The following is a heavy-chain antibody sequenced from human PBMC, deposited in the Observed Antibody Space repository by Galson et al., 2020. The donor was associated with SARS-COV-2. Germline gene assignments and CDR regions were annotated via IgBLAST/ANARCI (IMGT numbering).Heavy chain of an antibody. Sequence: ASVKVSCKVSGYTLTELSMHWVRQAPGKGLEWMGGFDPEDGETIYAQKFQGRVTMTEDTSTDTAYMELSSLRSEDTAVYYCATAPAVVVPAAISRDNWFDPWGQGTLVTVS. CDR3: ATAPAVVVPAAISRDNWFDP. V-gene: IGHV1-24*01. CDR2: FDPEDGET. J-gene: IGHJ5*02. CDR1: GYTLTELS. D-gene: IGHD2-2*01.